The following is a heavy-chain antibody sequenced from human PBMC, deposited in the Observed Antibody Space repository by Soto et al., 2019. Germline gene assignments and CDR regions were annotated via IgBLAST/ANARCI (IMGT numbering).Heavy chain of an antibody. Sequence: ASVKVSCKASGYTFTSYGISWVRQAPGQGLEWMGWISAYNGNTNYAQKLQGRVTMTTDTSTSTAYMELRSLRSDDTAVYCCARNPQYSSGWYANYYYYGMDVWGQGTTVTVSS. CDR3: ARNPQYSSGWYANYYYYGMDV. CDR1: GYTFTSYG. J-gene: IGHJ6*02. V-gene: IGHV1-18*01. CDR2: ISAYNGNT. D-gene: IGHD6-19*01.